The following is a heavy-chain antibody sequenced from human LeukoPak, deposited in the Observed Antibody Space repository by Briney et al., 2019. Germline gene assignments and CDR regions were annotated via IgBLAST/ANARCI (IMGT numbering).Heavy chain of an antibody. CDR2: IYPCDSDT. J-gene: IGHJ4*02. CDR3: ARCDPGVLLWFGESILFDY. V-gene: IGHV5-51*01. CDR1: GYSFTSYW. D-gene: IGHD3-10*01. Sequence: GESLKISCKGSGYSFTSYWIGWVRQMPGKGLEWMGIIYPCDSDTRYSPSFQGQVTISADKSISTAYLQWSSLKASDTAMYYCARCDPGVLLWFGESILFDYWGQGTLVTVSS.